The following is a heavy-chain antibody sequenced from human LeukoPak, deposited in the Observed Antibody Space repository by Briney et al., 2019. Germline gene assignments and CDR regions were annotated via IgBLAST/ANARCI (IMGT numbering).Heavy chain of an antibody. V-gene: IGHV1-69*05. D-gene: IGHD2-2*01. CDR3: ARAPLCSSTSCYFAGPNYYFDY. CDR2: IIPIFGTA. CDR1: GGTFSSYA. Sequence: SVKVSCKASGGTFSSYAISWVRQAPGQGLEWMGGIIPIFGTANHAQKFQGRVTITTDESTSTAYMELSSLRSEDTAVYYCARAPLCSSTSCYFAGPNYYFDYWGQGTLVTVSS. J-gene: IGHJ4*02.